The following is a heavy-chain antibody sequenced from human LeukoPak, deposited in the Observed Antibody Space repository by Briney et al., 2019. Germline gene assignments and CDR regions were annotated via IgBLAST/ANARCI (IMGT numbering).Heavy chain of an antibody. Sequence: GGSLRLSCAASGFTFSSYAMSWVRQAPGKGLEWVSAISGSGGSTYYADSGKGRVAISRDNSKNTLYLQMNSLRAEDTAVYYCAKASGYSSGWRYYYYYMDVWGKGTTVTVSS. D-gene: IGHD6-19*01. J-gene: IGHJ6*03. CDR3: AKASGYSSGWRYYYYYMDV. V-gene: IGHV3-23*01. CDR2: ISGSGGST. CDR1: GFTFSSYA.